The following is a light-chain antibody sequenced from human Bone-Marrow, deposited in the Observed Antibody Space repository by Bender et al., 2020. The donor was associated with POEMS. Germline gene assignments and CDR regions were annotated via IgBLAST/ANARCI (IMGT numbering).Light chain of an antibody. CDR3: CSYAGSSTRRKV. CDR2: EGN. J-gene: IGLJ1*01. V-gene: IGLV2-23*01. CDR1: TADVDSSNS. Sequence: QSALTQPASVSGSPGHSITISCTGITADVDSSNSVSWYQQHPGKAPKLIIYEGNVRPSGISDCFSGSQSDNTASLTIPGLQAEDEADYFCCSYAGSSTRRKVFGTGTKVTVL.